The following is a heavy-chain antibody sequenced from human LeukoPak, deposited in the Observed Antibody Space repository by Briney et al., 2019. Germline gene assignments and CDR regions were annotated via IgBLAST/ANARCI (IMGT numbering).Heavy chain of an antibody. CDR1: GYTFTSYY. V-gene: IGHV1-46*01. D-gene: IGHD3-3*01. Sequence: ASVKVSCKASGYTFTSYYMHWVRQAPGQGLEWMGIINPSGGSTSYAQKFQGRVTMTRDMSTSTVYMELSSPRSEDTAVYYCARDRVDFWSGYKYNWFDPWGQGTLVTVSS. J-gene: IGHJ5*02. CDR2: INPSGGST. CDR3: ARDRVDFWSGYKYNWFDP.